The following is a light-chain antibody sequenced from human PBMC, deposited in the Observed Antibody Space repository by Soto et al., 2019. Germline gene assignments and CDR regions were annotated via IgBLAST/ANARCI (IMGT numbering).Light chain of an antibody. V-gene: IGKV1-5*03. CDR3: QQYNSYSWT. J-gene: IGKJ1*01. Sequence: DIQMTQSPSTLSASVGDRVTITCRASQSISSWLAWYQQKPGKAPKLLFYNASSLESGGPSSLSGSGSGTEFTPTISSLQPDVFATYYSQQYNSYSWTFGQGTKVEIK. CDR1: QSISSW. CDR2: NAS.